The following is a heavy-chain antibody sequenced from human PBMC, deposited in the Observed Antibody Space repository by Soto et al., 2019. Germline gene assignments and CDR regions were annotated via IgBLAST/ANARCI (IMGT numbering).Heavy chain of an antibody. CDR3: ARDPSYDFWSGYSSHYGMDV. J-gene: IGHJ6*02. V-gene: IGHV1-46*01. Sequence: ASVKVSCKESGYTFTSYYMHWVLQSRLQRLEWMGIINPSGGSTSYEQKFQGRVTMTRDTSTSTVYMELSSLRSEDTAVYYCARDPSYDFWSGYSSHYGMDVWGQGTTVTVSS. CDR2: INPSGGST. D-gene: IGHD3-3*01. CDR1: GYTFTSYY.